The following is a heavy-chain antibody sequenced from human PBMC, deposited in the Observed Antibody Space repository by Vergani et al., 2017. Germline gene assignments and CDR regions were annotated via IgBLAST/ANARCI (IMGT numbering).Heavy chain of an antibody. CDR1: GGSFSGYY. CDR3: ARGFFGSDFWSGYHYYFDY. CDR2: INHSGST. D-gene: IGHD3-3*01. J-gene: IGHJ4*02. Sequence: QVQLQQWGAGLLKPSETLSLTCAVYGGSFSGYYWSWIRQPPGKGLEWIGEINHSGSTNYNTSLKSRVTISVETSKNQFSLNLSSVTAADTAMYYCARGFFGSDFWSGYHYYFDYWGQGTLVTVSS. V-gene: IGHV4-34*01.